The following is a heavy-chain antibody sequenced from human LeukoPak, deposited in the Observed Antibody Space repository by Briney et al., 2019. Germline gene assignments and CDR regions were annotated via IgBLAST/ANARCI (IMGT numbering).Heavy chain of an antibody. CDR2: TYYTSKWYN. J-gene: IGHJ4*02. V-gene: IGHV6-1*01. Sequence: SPTLSLTCAISGDSVSTNSAAWNWIRQSPSRGLEWLGRTYYTSKWYNDYALSMKGRITINPDTSKNQFSLQLNSVTPEDTALYYCARGTRDGYNPTFDYWGQGTLVTVSS. CDR3: ARGTRDGYNPTFDY. CDR1: GDSVSTNSAA. D-gene: IGHD5-24*01.